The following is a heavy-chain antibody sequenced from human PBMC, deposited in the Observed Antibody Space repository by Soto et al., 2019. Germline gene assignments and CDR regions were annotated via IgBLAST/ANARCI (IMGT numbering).Heavy chain of an antibody. J-gene: IGHJ6*02. CDR2: ISYDGSNK. D-gene: IGHD2-2*01. CDR1: GFTFSSYG. CDR3: AKGFLHCISTSCYGMDV. V-gene: IGHV3-30*18. Sequence: QVQLVESGGGVVQPGRSLRLSCAASGFTFSSYGMHWVRQAPGKGLEWVAVISYDGSNKYYADSVKGRFTISRDNSKNTLYLQMNSLRAEDTAVYYCAKGFLHCISTSCYGMDVWGQGTTVTVSS.